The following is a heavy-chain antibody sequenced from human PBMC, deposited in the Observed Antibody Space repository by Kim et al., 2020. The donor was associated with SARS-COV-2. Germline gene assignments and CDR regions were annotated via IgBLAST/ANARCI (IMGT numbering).Heavy chain of an antibody. D-gene: IGHD3-3*01. CDR1: GFTFSSYA. J-gene: IGHJ4*02. CDR2: ISGSGGSK. CDR3: AKGGTGVTTFGVVILEYYFDY. V-gene: IGHV3-23*01. Sequence: GGSLRLSCAASGFTFSSYAMSWVRQAPGKGLEWVSAISGSGGSKYYADSVKGRFTISRDNSKNTLYLQMNSLRAEDTAVYYCAKGGTGVTTFGVVILEYYFDYWGQGTLVTVSS.